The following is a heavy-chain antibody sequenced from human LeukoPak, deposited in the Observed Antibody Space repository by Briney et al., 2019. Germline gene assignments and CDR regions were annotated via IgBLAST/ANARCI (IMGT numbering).Heavy chain of an antibody. D-gene: IGHD6-13*01. CDR3: ARDPGQQLAFDY. J-gene: IGHJ4*02. V-gene: IGHV3-11*01. Sequence: GGSLRLSCAASGFTFSDYYMSWIRQAPGKGLEWVSYISSSGSTIYYADSVKGRFTISRGNAKNSPYLQMNSLRAEDTAVYYCARDPGQQLAFDYWGQGTLVTVSS. CDR1: GFTFSDYY. CDR2: ISSSGSTI.